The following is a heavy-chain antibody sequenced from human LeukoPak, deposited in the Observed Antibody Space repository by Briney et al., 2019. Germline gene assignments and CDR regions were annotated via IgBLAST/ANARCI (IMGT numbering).Heavy chain of an antibody. CDR3: ASDGSGSYYSWFDP. CDR1: GGSISSGSYY. V-gene: IGHV4-61*02. CDR2: IYTSGST. D-gene: IGHD3-10*01. J-gene: IGHJ5*02. Sequence: NPSETLSLTCTVSGGSISSGSYYWSWIRQPAGKGLEWIGRIYTSGSTNYNPSLKSRVTMSVDTSKNQFSLELSSVTAADTAVYYCASDGSGSYYSWFDPWGQGTLVTVSS.